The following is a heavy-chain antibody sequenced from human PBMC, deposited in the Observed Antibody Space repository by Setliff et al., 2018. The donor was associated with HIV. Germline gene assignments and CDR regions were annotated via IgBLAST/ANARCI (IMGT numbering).Heavy chain of an antibody. D-gene: IGHD1-1*01. Sequence: ASVKVSCKASGYTFTTYGFSWVRQAPGQGLEWMGWISVYNGNINYAPKFQGRVTITADESTTTAYMELSSLRSEDTAVYYCARRARESTALHSDWNDVLFFDYWGQGTLVTVSS. CDR2: ISVYNGNI. V-gene: IGHV1-18*01. CDR1: GYTFTTYG. CDR3: ARRARESTALHSDWNDVLFFDY. J-gene: IGHJ4*02.